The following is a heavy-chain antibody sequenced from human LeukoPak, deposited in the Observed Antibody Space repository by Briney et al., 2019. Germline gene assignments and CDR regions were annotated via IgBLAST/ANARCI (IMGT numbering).Heavy chain of an antibody. D-gene: IGHD2-2*02. V-gene: IGHV4-4*02. Sequence: SETLSLTCAVSGGSISSSNWWSWVRQPPGKGLEWIGEIYHSGSTNYNLSLKSRVTISVDKSKNQFSLKLSSVTAADTAVYYCARGGDIVVVPAAIMRFDPWGQGTLVTVSS. CDR3: ARGGDIVVVPAAIMRFDP. CDR2: IYHSGST. CDR1: GGSISSSNW. J-gene: IGHJ5*02.